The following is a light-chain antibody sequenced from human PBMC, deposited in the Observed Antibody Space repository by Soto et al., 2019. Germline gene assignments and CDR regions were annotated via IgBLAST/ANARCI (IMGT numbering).Light chain of an antibody. CDR1: QSLVHSDGNTY. Sequence: DVVMTQTPLSSPVTLGQPASISCKSSQSLVHSDGNTYLSWYQQRPGQPPRLLIHKISMRFSGVPDRCSGSAAGTDFTLRNSRVEAEYVGVYYCMQAKQLPWTFGQGTKVKI. CDR2: KIS. CDR3: MQAKQLPWT. J-gene: IGKJ1*01. V-gene: IGKV2-24*01.